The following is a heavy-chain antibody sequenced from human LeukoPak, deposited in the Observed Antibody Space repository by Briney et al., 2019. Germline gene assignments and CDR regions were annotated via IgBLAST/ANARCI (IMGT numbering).Heavy chain of an antibody. CDR3: ARLVEYQLPFDY. V-gene: IGHV4-31*03. Sequence: SETLSLTCTVSGGSISSGGYYWSWIRQHPGEGLEWIGYIYYSGSTFYNPSLKSRVTISLDTSKNQFSLKLSSVTAADTAVYCCARLVEYQLPFDYWGQGTLVTVSS. J-gene: IGHJ4*02. D-gene: IGHD2-2*01. CDR2: IYYSGST. CDR1: GGSISSGGYY.